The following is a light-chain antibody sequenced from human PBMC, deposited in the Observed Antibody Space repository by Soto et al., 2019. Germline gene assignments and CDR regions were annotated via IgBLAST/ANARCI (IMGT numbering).Light chain of an antibody. CDR1: PSVSTN. CDR3: QQYNSWPPYT. Sequence: EIVMTQSPATLSVSPGERVTLSCRASPSVSTNLCWFQQKPGQAPRLLIYGASTRATGIPARFSGSGSGTEFTLTISSLQSEDFAVYYCQQYNSWPPYTFGQGTDVEIK. V-gene: IGKV3-15*01. CDR2: GAS. J-gene: IGKJ2*01.